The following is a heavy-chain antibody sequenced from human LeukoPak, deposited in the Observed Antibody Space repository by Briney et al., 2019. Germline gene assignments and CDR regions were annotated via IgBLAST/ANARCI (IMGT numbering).Heavy chain of an antibody. D-gene: IGHD3-22*01. V-gene: IGHV4-59*08. CDR1: GGSISSYY. CDR2: IYYSGST. Sequence: SETLSLTCTVSGGSISSYYWSWIRQPPGKGLEWIGYIYYSGSTNYNPSLKSRVTISVDTSKNQFSLKPNSVTAADTAVYYCARQGGSSSAYYWFDPWGQGTLVTVSS. CDR3: ARQGGSSSAYYWFDP. J-gene: IGHJ5*02.